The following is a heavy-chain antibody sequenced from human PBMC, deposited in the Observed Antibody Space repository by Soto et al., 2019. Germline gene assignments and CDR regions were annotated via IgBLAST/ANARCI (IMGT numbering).Heavy chain of an antibody. V-gene: IGHV3-23*01. CDR2: ISGSGGST. CDR3: AKDQVPYGDYDWGLVAFDI. J-gene: IGHJ3*02. Sequence: PGGSLRLSCAASGFTFSSYAMSWVRQAPGKGLEWVSAISGSGGSTYYADSVKGRFTISRDNSKNTLYLQMNSLRAEDTAVYYCAKDQVPYGDYDWGLVAFDIWGQGTMVTVSS. D-gene: IGHD4-17*01. CDR1: GFTFSSYA.